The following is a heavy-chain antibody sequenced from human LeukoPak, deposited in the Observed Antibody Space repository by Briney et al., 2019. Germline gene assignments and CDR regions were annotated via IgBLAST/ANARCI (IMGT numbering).Heavy chain of an antibody. Sequence: TETLSLTCTVSSGSIGSSNWWSWVRQTPGKGLEWIGEISLGGNTNHNPSLRSRVTISVDQSKNQLFLKLTSVTAADTAIYYCASNWGYSQGHWGQGILVTVSS. CDR2: ISLGGNT. CDR1: SGSIGSSNW. J-gene: IGHJ4*02. CDR3: ASNWGYSQGH. D-gene: IGHD7-27*01. V-gene: IGHV4-4*02.